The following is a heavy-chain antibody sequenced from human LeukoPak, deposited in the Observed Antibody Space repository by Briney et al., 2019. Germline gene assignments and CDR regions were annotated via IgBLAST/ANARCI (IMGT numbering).Heavy chain of an antibody. CDR3: ARGPTYSSSWYSWFDP. D-gene: IGHD6-13*01. J-gene: IGHJ5*02. V-gene: IGHV1-2*02. Sequence: ASVKVPCKASGYTFTDYYIHWVRQAPGQGLEWMGWINPKSGGTIYAQKFQGRVIMTSGTSISTAYVELRRLTSDDTAVYYCARGPTYSSSWYSWFDPWGQGTLVTVSS. CDR1: GYTFTDYY. CDR2: INPKSGGT.